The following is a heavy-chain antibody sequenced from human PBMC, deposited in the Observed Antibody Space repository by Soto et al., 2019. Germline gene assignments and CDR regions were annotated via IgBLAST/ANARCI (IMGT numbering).Heavy chain of an antibody. V-gene: IGHV3-21*01. CDR2: ISSGSSYI. CDR1: GFTFSTYS. D-gene: IGHD5-12*01. CDR3: ATYTGSYYHYGMDV. Sequence: EVQLVESGGGLVEPGGSLRLSCAASGFTFSTYSMNWVRQAPGKGLEWVSSISSGSSYIYYADSLKGRFTISRDNAHNSLYLQMNSLRAEDTAVYYCATYTGSYYHYGMDVWGQGTTVTVSS. J-gene: IGHJ6*02.